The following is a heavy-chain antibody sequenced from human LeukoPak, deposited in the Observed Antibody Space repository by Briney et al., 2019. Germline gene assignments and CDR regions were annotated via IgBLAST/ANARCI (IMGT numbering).Heavy chain of an antibody. D-gene: IGHD6-13*01. CDR2: IYYSGST. CDR1: GGSISSSSYY. CDR3: ARVTGYRIEDYFDY. V-gene: IGHV4-61*05. Sequence: SETLSLTCTVSGGSISSSSYYWGWIRQPPGKGLEWIGYIYYSGSTNYNPSLKSRVTISVETSKNEFSLKLRSATAADTAVYYCARVTGYRIEDYFDYWGQGTLVTVSS. J-gene: IGHJ4*02.